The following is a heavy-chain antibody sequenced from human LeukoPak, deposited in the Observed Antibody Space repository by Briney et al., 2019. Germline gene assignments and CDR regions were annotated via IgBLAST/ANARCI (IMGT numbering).Heavy chain of an antibody. Sequence: SETLSLTCTVSTGSISSYYWSWIRQPPGKGLEWIGYIHYSGSTNYNPSLKSRVTISVDTSKNQFSLKLSSVTAADTAVYYCARDNYYDSSVAFDIWGQGTMVTVSS. CDR1: TGSISSYY. J-gene: IGHJ3*02. CDR3: ARDNYYDSSVAFDI. CDR2: IHYSGST. V-gene: IGHV4-59*01. D-gene: IGHD3-22*01.